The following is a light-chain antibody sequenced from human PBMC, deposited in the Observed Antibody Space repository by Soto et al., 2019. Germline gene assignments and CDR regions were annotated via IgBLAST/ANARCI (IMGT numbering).Light chain of an antibody. J-gene: IGLJ1*01. V-gene: IGLV2-14*01. Sequence: QSALTQPPSASGSPGQSVTISCTGTSSDVGGYNYVSWYQQHPGKAPKLMIYEVSNRPSGVPNRFSGSKSGNTASLTISGLQAEDEADYYCRSYTSSRLYVFGTGTKVTVL. CDR2: EVS. CDR1: SSDVGGYNY. CDR3: RSYTSSRLYV.